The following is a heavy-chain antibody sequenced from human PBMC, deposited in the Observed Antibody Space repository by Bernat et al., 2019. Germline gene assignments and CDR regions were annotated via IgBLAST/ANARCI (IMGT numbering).Heavy chain of an antibody. Sequence: QLQLQESGPGLVKPSETLSLTCTVSGGSISSSSYYWGWIRQPPGKGLEWIGSVYYSGSTYYNPSLKSRVTISVDTSKNQFSLKLSSVTAADTAVYYRARLHPPYYYGSGSSSHMDVWGQGTTVTVSS. CDR2: VYYSGST. V-gene: IGHV4-39*01. D-gene: IGHD3-10*01. CDR3: ARLHPPYYYGSGSSSHMDV. J-gene: IGHJ6*02. CDR1: GGSISSSSYY.